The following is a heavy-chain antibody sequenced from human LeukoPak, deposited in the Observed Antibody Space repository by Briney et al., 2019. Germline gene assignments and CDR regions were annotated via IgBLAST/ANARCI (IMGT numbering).Heavy chain of an antibody. V-gene: IGHV4-59*12. CDR3: ASENSYGHDAFDI. CDR1: AGSINRFY. CDR2: IHHSGST. J-gene: IGHJ3*02. Sequence: SETLSLTCTVSAGSINRFYWNWIRQSPGKGLEWIGYIHHSGSTKYNPSLQSRVTISVDTSKNQFSLKLSSVTAADTAVYYCASENSYGHDAFDIWGQGTMVTVSS. D-gene: IGHD5-18*01.